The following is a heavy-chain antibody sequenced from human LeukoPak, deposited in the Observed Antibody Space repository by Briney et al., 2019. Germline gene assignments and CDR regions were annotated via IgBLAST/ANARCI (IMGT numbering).Heavy chain of an antibody. CDR1: GFIFGRCG. Sequence: GMSLRLSCAASGFIFGRCGMHWVRQTPDKGLEWVAVFSYDGRNKYYSDSVKGRFTISRDSSKNALYLQVDSLRVEDTAVYYCVKEQSTGSYRVADYWGQGTLVTVSS. V-gene: IGHV3-30*18. CDR3: VKEQSTGSYRVADY. D-gene: IGHD7-27*01. J-gene: IGHJ4*02. CDR2: FSYDGRNK.